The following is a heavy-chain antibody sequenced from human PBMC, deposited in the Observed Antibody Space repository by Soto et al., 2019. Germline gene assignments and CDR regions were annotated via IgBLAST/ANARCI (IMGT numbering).Heavy chain of an antibody. CDR3: ARGHLPGGNTFYYDY. D-gene: IGHD2-15*01. J-gene: IGHJ4*02. CDR2: ISHSGSGT. CDR1: GGSFSGNY. V-gene: IGHV4-34*01. Sequence: QVQLQQWGAGLLKPSETLSLTCTVYGGSFSGNYWSWIRQPPGMGLEWIGEISHSGSGTNYNPSLKSRVPISVDTPKNQFSLKLSSVTAADTAMYYCARGHLPGGNTFYYDYWGQGTLVTVSS.